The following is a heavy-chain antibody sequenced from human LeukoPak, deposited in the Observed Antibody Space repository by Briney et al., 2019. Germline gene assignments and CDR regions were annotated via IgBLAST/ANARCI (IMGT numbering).Heavy chain of an antibody. CDR2: IKQDGSEK. J-gene: IGHJ5*02. Sequence: GGSLRLSCAGSGFTFSSYAMSWVRQAPGKGLEWVANIKQDGSEKYYVDSVKGRFTISRDNAKNSLYLQMNSLRAEDTAVYYCARHTVTTFSDWFDPWGQGTLVTVSS. V-gene: IGHV3-7*01. CDR1: GFTFSSYA. CDR3: ARHTVTTFSDWFDP. D-gene: IGHD4-17*01.